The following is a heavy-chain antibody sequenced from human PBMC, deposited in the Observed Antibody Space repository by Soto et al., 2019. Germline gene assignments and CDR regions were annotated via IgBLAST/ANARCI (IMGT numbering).Heavy chain of an antibody. J-gene: IGHJ4*02. Sequence: GALRLSCAASGFTFSSYAMSWVRQAPGKGLEWVSSISGSGGGTYYADSVKGRFTFSRDNSKNTLYLQMNSLRAEDTAVYYCAKFGMATTKRSPPYYIDYWGQGALVTVSS. D-gene: IGHD1-1*01. CDR1: GFTFSSYA. CDR2: ISGSGGGT. CDR3: AKFGMATTKRSPPYYIDY. V-gene: IGHV3-23*01.